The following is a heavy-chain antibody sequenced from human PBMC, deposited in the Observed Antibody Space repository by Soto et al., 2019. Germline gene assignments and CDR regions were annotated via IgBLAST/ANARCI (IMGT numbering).Heavy chain of an antibody. D-gene: IGHD3-9*01. CDR1: GGSISSYY. Sequence: PSETLSLTCTVSGGSISSYYWSWIRQPPGKGLEWIGYIYYSGSTNYNPSLKSRVTISVDTSKNQFSLKLSSVTAADTAVYYCARGRYYDILTGYQNWFDPWGQGTLVTVSS. V-gene: IGHV4-59*01. CDR2: IYYSGST. J-gene: IGHJ5*02. CDR3: ARGRYYDILTGYQNWFDP.